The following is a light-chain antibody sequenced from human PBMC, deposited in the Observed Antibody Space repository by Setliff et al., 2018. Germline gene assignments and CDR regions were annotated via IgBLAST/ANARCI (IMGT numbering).Light chain of an antibody. CDR2: DVS. V-gene: IGLV2-14*01. CDR3: SSYTSSYTVV. Sequence: QSVLTQPASVSGSPGQSITISCTGTSSDVGGYNYVSWYQQHPGKAPKLMIYDVSKRPSGVSNCFSGSKSGNTASLTISGLQPEDEADYYCSSYTSSYTVVFGGGTKVTVL. CDR1: SSDVGGYNY. J-gene: IGLJ2*01.